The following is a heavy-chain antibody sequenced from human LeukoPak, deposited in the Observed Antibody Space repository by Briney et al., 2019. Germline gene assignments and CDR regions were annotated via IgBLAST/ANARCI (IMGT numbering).Heavy chain of an antibody. CDR1: GFTFDNYA. Sequence: GGSLRLSCAASGFTFDNYAMHWVRQGPGKGLEWVSGISWNSGGIGFADSVKGRFTISRDNAKNSLYLQMNSLRAEDTALYYCAKGYYDILTGPSFDYWGQGTLVTVSS. CDR3: AKGYYDILTGPSFDY. CDR2: ISWNSGGI. J-gene: IGHJ4*02. V-gene: IGHV3-9*01. D-gene: IGHD3-9*01.